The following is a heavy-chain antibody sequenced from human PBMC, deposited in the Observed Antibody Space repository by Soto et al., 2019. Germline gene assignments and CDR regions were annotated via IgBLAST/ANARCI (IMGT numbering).Heavy chain of an antibody. Sequence: ASVKVSCKASGYTFTSYGISWVRQAPGQGLEWMGWISAYNGNTNCAQKLQGRVTMTTDTSTSTAYMELRSLRSDDTAVYYCARGGYDLIGSYYYGMDVWGQGTTVTVSS. CDR3: ARGGYDLIGSYYYGMDV. J-gene: IGHJ6*02. CDR1: GYTFTSYG. CDR2: ISAYNGNT. D-gene: IGHD5-12*01. V-gene: IGHV1-18*01.